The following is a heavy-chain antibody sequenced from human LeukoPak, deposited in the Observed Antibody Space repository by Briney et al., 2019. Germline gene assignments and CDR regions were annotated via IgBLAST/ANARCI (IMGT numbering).Heavy chain of an antibody. CDR1: GFTFSSYS. CDR2: TSSDLNVK. Sequence: GGSLRLSCAASGFTFSSYSMNWVRQAPGKGLEWVAVTSSDLNVKLYADSVKGRFTISRDKTKNTLYLQMNSLRAEDTAVYYCAKSSYYDASGYYREYYFDSWGQGTLVTVSS. V-gene: IGHV3-30*18. D-gene: IGHD3-22*01. J-gene: IGHJ4*02. CDR3: AKSSYYDASGYYREYYFDS.